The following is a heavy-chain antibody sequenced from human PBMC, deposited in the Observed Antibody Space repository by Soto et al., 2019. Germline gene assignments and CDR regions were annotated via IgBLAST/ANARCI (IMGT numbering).Heavy chain of an antibody. CDR3: ARATKHGTYYYYGMDV. V-gene: IGHV1-2*04. Sequence: ASVKVSCKSSGYTLTGYYMHWVRQAPGQGLDWMGWINPNSGGTNYAQKFQGWVTMTRDTSISTAYMELSRLRSDDTAVYYCARATKHGTYYYYGMDVWGQGTTVTVSS. CDR1: GYTLTGYY. CDR2: INPNSGGT. J-gene: IGHJ6*02.